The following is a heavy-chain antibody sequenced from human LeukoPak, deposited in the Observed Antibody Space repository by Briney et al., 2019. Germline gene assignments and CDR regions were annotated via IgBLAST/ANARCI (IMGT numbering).Heavy chain of an antibody. D-gene: IGHD4-23*01. J-gene: IGHJ4*02. CDR1: GESLNYYY. CDR2: IFDGKTI. V-gene: IGHV4-34*12. Sequence: SDTLSLTCAVYGESLNYYYWSWIRQSPGKGLEWIGDIFDGKTIDYNPSLKSRVTISAATSSQQFSLNLKSVTAADTAVYFCASGAWAARLNSWAQGALVIVSS. CDR3: ASGAWAARLNS.